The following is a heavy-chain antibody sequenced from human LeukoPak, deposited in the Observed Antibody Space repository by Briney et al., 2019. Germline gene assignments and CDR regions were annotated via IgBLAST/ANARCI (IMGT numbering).Heavy chain of an antibody. CDR2: ISYDGSNK. D-gene: IGHD3-22*01. CDR3: ARGEGYYDSREYFDY. Sequence: GGSLRLSCAASGFTFSSYAMHWVRQAPGKGLEWVAVISYDGSNKYYAGSVKGRFTISRDNSKNTLYLQMNSLRAEDTAVYYCARGEGYYDSREYFDYWGQGTLVTVSS. J-gene: IGHJ4*02. V-gene: IGHV3-30*04. CDR1: GFTFSSYA.